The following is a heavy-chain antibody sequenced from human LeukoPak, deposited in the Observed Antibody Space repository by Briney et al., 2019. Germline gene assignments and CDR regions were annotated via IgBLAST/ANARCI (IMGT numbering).Heavy chain of an antibody. V-gene: IGHV4-39*01. D-gene: IGHD3-16*01. Sequence: SETLSLTCTVSGGSISSTRYYWGWIRQPPGKGLEWIGSIYYSGSTYYNPSLKSRVTMSVDRSKNQFSLKLSSVTAADTAVYYCARGHGMWGLDYWGQGTLVTVSS. J-gene: IGHJ4*02. CDR1: GGSISSTRYY. CDR3: ARGHGMWGLDY. CDR2: IYYSGST.